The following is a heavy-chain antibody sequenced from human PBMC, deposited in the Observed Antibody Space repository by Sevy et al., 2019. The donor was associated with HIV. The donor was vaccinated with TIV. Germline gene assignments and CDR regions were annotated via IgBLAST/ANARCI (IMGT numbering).Heavy chain of an antibody. J-gene: IGHJ4*02. CDR1: GFTFGSQA. CDR2: ISASGDHT. CDR3: AIEGTHRRRDY. Sequence: GGSLRLSCAASGFTFGSQAMSWVRQSPGKGQKWVSIISASGDHTYYADSVKGRFTISRDNSKNTLYLQMNGLRAEDTAVYYCAIEGTHRRRDYGGRGTLVTVSS. V-gene: IGHV3-23*01.